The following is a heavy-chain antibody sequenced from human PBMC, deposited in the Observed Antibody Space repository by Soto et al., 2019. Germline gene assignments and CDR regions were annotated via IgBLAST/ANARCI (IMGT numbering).Heavy chain of an antibody. CDR3: ARGNDFGDYYFDY. J-gene: IGHJ4*02. CDR2: IYYSGST. V-gene: IGHV4-59*01. Sequence: SETLSLTCTVSGGSISYYYWSWIRQPPGKGLEWIGYIYYSGSTNCNPSHKSRVTISVDTSKNQFSLKLSSVTAADTAVYYCARGNDFGDYYFDYWGQGTLVTVS. D-gene: IGHD4-17*01. CDR1: GGSISYYY.